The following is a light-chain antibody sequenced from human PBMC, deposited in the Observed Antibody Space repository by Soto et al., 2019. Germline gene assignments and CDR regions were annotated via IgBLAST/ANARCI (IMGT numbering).Light chain of an antibody. J-gene: IGKJ1*01. CDR2: DAS. V-gene: IGKV3-11*01. Sequence: ASKSISSYLAWYQQKPGQAPRLLIYDASNRATGIPARFSGSGSGPDSTLACSRRIPADLPVHSMRHPTHRRRTIAEGTKVDIK. CDR3: RHPTHRRRT. CDR1: KSISSY.